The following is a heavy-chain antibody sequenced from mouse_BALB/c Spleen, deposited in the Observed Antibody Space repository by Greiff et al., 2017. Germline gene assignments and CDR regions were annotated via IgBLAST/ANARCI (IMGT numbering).Heavy chain of an antibody. CDR2: IYPGSGST. Sequence: LQQPGSELVRPGASVKLSCKASGYTFTSYWMHWVKQRHGQGLEWIGNIYPGSGSTNYDEKFKSKGTLTVDTSSSTAYMHLSSLTSEDSAVYYCTRSGYGNIYYYAMDYWGQGTSGTVSS. J-gene: IGHJ4*01. V-gene: IGHV1S22*01. CDR1: GYTFTSYW. D-gene: IGHD2-10*02. CDR3: TRSGYGNIYYYAMDY.